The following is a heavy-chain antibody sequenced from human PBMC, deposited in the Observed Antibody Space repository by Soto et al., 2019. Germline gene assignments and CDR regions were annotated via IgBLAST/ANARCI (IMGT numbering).Heavy chain of an antibody. J-gene: IGHJ6*02. V-gene: IGHV1-58*01. CDR1: GFTFTSSA. CDR3: AADTRYYYFWSGYSQGMDV. CDR2: IVVGSGNT. Sequence: SVKVSCKASGFTFTSSAVQWVRQARGQRLEWIGWIVVGSGNTNYAQKFQERVTITRDMSTSTAYMELSSLRSEDTAVYYCAADTRYYYFWSGYSQGMDVCGQGTTVTVSS. D-gene: IGHD3-3*01.